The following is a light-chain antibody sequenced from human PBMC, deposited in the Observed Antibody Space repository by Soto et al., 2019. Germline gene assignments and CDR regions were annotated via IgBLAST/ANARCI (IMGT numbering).Light chain of an antibody. J-gene: IGLJ1*01. CDR2: DVS. Sequence: VLTQPASVSGSPGQSITISCTGTSSDVGGYNYVSWYQQHPGKAPKLMIYDVSNRPSGVSNRFSGSKSGNTASLIISGLQAEDEADYYCSSYTSSSTLYVFGTGTKVTVL. CDR3: SSYTSSSTLYV. CDR1: SSDVGGYNY. V-gene: IGLV2-14*01.